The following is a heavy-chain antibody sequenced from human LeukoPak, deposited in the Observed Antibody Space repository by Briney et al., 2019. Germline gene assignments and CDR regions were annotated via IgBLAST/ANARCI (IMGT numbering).Heavy chain of an antibody. CDR1: GFIFHEYS. CDR3: ARPYGGNSYVFDY. D-gene: IGHD4-23*01. CDR2: ISWDGDRT. Sequence: GGSLRLSCAASGFIFHEYSMHWVRQVPGKGLEWVAFISWDGDRTFYADFVQGRFTISRDNSKNTVDLQMASLTTEDAALYFSARPYGGNSYVFDYWGLGTLVTVSS. J-gene: IGHJ4*02. V-gene: IGHV3-43*01.